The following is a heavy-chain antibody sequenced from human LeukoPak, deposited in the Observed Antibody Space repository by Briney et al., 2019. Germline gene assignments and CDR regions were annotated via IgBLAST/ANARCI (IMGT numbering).Heavy chain of an antibody. Sequence: ASVKVSCKASGYTFTSYGISWVRQAPGQGLEWMGWINPNSGGTNYAQKFQGRVTMTRDTSISTAYMELSRLRSDDTAVYYCATTEVGYSYGYVALDAFDIWGQGTMVTVSS. D-gene: IGHD5-18*01. CDR2: INPNSGGT. V-gene: IGHV1-2*02. J-gene: IGHJ3*02. CDR1: GYTFTSYG. CDR3: ATTEVGYSYGYVALDAFDI.